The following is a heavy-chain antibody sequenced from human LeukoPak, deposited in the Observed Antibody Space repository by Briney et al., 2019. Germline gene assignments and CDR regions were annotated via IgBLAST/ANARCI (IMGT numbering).Heavy chain of an antibody. Sequence: GGSLRLSCAASGFTFSSYSMNWVRQAPGKGLEWVSSISSSSSYIYYADSVKGRFTISRDNAKNSLYLQMNSLRAEDTAVYYCAKDSYYDYVWGSYRYTNQLDYWGQGTLVTVSS. D-gene: IGHD3-16*02. J-gene: IGHJ4*02. V-gene: IGHV3-21*04. CDR2: ISSSSSYI. CDR1: GFTFSSYS. CDR3: AKDSYYDYVWGSYRYTNQLDY.